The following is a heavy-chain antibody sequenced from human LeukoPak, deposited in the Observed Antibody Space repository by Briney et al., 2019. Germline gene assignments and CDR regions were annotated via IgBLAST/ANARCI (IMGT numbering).Heavy chain of an antibody. D-gene: IGHD3-3*01. CDR3: ARDELRLNAFDI. CDR2: ISYDGSNK. V-gene: IGHV3-30*04. J-gene: IGHJ3*02. CDR1: GFTFSSYA. Sequence: PGRSLRLSCAASGFTFSSYAMHWVRQAPGKGPEWVAVISYDGSNKYYADSVKGRFTISRDNSKNTLYLQMNSLRAEDTAVYYCARDELRLNAFDIWGQGTMVTVSS.